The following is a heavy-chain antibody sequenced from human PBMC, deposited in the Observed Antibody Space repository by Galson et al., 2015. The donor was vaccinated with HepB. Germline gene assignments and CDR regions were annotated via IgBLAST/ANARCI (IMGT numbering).Heavy chain of an antibody. CDR1: GVTFSSFW. V-gene: IGHV3-7*03. J-gene: IGHJ1*01. D-gene: IGHD6-13*01. CDR3: AREKGIAASGTTAY. Sequence: SLRLSCAASGVTFSSFWMSWVRQAPGKGLEWVASARPDGSEKYYVDSVKGRFTISRDNAKNSLYLQMNSLRAEDTAVYYCAREKGIAASGTTAYSGQGSLGTASS. CDR2: ARPDGSEK.